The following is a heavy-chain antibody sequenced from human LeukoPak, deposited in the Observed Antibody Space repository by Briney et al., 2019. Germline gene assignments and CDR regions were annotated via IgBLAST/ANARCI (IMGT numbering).Heavy chain of an antibody. Sequence: SETLSLTCTVSGGSISSGGYYWSWIRQHPGQGLEWIGYIYYSGSTYYNPSLKSRVTISVDTSKNQFSLKLSSVTAADTAVYYCARDLGGKEGSEYFQHWGRGTLVTVSS. CDR3: ARDLGGKEGSEYFQH. V-gene: IGHV4-31*03. CDR1: GGSISSGGYY. D-gene: IGHD2-15*01. J-gene: IGHJ1*01. CDR2: IYYSGST.